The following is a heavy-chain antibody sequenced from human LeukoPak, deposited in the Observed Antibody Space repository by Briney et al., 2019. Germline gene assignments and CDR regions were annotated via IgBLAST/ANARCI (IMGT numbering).Heavy chain of an antibody. CDR1: GYSISSGYY. Sequence: SETLSLTCAVSGYSISSGYYWGWIRPPPGKGLEWIGSIYHSGSTYYNPSLKSRVTISVDTSKNQFSLKLSSVTAADTAVYYCARRIPSTTLDPWGQGTLVTVSS. CDR2: IYHSGST. J-gene: IGHJ5*02. D-gene: IGHD1-7*01. V-gene: IGHV4-38-2*01. CDR3: ARRIPSTTLDP.